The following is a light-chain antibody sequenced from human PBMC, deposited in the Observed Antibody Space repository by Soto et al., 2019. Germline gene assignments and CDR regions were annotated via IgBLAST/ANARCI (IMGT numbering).Light chain of an antibody. CDR1: QSVSSGN. Sequence: EIVLTQSPGTLSLSPGQRATLSCRASQSVSSGNLAWYQQKPGQAPRLLIYGTSNRATGIPDRFTGSGSGTEFTLTIIRLEREDFAVYYCQQRSDFWTFGQGTKVDIK. J-gene: IGKJ1*01. CDR2: GTS. V-gene: IGKV3D-20*02. CDR3: QQRSDFWT.